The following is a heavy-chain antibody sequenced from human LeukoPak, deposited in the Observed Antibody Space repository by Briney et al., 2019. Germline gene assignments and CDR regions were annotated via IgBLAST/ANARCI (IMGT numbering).Heavy chain of an antibody. CDR1: GGSISSYY. CDR2: IYYSGST. J-gene: IGHJ3*02. D-gene: IGHD3-10*01. Sequence: SSETLSLTCTVSGGSISSYYWSWIRQPPGKGLEWIGYIYYSGSTNYNPSLKSRVTISVDTSKNQFSLKLSSVTAADTAVYYCAREGDGSGTNAFDIWGQGTMVTVSS. CDR3: AREGDGSGTNAFDI. V-gene: IGHV4-59*01.